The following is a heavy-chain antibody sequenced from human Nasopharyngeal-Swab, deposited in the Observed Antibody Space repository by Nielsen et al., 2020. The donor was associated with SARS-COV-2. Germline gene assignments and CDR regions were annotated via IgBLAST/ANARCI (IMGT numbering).Heavy chain of an antibody. CDR1: GFIFSASA. CDR2: IGDKDHNYAT. CDR3: TTDFYFDY. J-gene: IGHJ4*02. V-gene: IGHV3-73*01. Sequence: GESLKISCAASGFIFSASAIHWVRQASGKGLEWVGRIGDKDHNYATTYGASVQGRFTVSRDDSKNTAFLQMDSLKTEDTALYYCTTDFYFDYWGQGTLVTVSS.